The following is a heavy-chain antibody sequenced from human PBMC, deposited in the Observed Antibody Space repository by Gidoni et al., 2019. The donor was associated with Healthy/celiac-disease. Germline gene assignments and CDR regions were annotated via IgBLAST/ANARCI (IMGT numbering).Heavy chain of an antibody. Sequence: QVQLVESGGGVVQPGRSLRLSWEAYGFNFLSYAMHWVRHAPCKGLEWVAVISYDVSNKYYADSVKGLFTISRDNSQNTLYLQMNSLRAEDTAVYYCARDPRRIQLYVNYWGQGTLVTVSS. CDR1: GFNFLSYA. CDR2: ISYDVSNK. V-gene: IGHV3-30-3*01. D-gene: IGHD5-18*01. J-gene: IGHJ4*02. CDR3: ARDPRRIQLYVNY.